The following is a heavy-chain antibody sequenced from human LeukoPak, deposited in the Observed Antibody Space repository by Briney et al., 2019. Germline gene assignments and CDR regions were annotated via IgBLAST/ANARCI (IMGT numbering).Heavy chain of an antibody. J-gene: IGHJ4*02. CDR2: ISSSSYM. V-gene: IGHV3-21*01. Sequence: ESGGSLRLSCAASGFTFSTYFMNWVRQAPGKGLEWVSSISSSSYMYYADSVKGRFTISRDNSKKTLYLQMNSLRGEDTAVYYCAKSSGGGWYVQYFDYWGQGALVTVSS. CDR3: AKSSGGGWYVQYFDY. CDR1: GFTFSTYF. D-gene: IGHD6-19*01.